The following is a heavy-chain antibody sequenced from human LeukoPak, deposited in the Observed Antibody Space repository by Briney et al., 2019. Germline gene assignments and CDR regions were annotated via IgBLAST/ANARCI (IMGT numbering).Heavy chain of an antibody. CDR3: ARQGYCTNGVCYNVDAFDI. V-gene: IGHV4-4*02. D-gene: IGHD2-8*01. CDR1: GGSISSSNW. J-gene: IGHJ3*02. CDR2: IYHSGST. Sequence: SETLSLTCAVSGGSISSSNWWSWVRQPPGKGLEWIGEIYHSGSTNYNPSLKCRVTISVDKSKNQFSLKLSSVTAADTAVYYCARQGYCTNGVCYNVDAFDIWGQGTMVTVSS.